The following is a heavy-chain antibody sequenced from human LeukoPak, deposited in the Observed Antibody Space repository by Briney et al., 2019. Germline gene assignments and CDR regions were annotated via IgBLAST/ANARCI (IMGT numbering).Heavy chain of an antibody. Sequence: GGSLRLSCAASGFTFSSYWMSWVRQAPGKGLEWVANIKQDGSEKYYVDSVKGRFTISRDNAKNSLYLQMNSLRAEDTAVYYCARVRGPRIVGALQPWGQGTLVTVSS. V-gene: IGHV3-7*01. CDR3: ARVRGPRIVGALQP. CDR1: GFTFSSYW. J-gene: IGHJ5*02. D-gene: IGHD1-26*01. CDR2: IKQDGSEK.